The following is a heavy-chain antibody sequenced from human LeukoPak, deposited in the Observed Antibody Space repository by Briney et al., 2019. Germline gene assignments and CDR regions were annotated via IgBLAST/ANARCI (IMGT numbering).Heavy chain of an antibody. D-gene: IGHD3-10*01. Sequence: ASVKVSCKASGYTFTSYGISWVRQAPGQGLDWMGWISAYNGNTNYAQKLQGRVTMTTDTSTSTAYMELRSLRSDDTAVYYCARDPPFLGPQLLWFGAPDAFDIWGQGTMVTVSS. J-gene: IGHJ3*02. CDR2: ISAYNGNT. CDR3: ARDPPFLGPQLLWFGAPDAFDI. V-gene: IGHV1-18*01. CDR1: GYTFTSYG.